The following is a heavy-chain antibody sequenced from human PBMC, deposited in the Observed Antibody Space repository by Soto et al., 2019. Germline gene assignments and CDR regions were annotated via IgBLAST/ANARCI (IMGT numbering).Heavy chain of an antibody. J-gene: IGHJ4*02. CDR2: VNHTGNT. CDR3: ATDPSRGFPDI. D-gene: IGHD3-10*01. CDR1: GVCIESANW. V-gene: IGHV4-4*02. Sequence: QVQLQQSGPGLVKPSGTLSLTCSVSGVCIESANWWTWVRQPPGQGLEWIGEVNHTGNTNYQPSFKSRVTIPVDKSKNQYSLKLNSVPAADTTVSYCATDPSRGFPDIWGQGTLVTVSP.